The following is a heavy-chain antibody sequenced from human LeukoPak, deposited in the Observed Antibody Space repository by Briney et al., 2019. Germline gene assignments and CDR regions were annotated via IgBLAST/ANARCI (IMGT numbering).Heavy chain of an antibody. J-gene: IGHJ4*02. CDR1: GFTFSSYS. CDR3: ARAGRDYYDSSGYPSFDY. CDR2: ISSSGSTI. D-gene: IGHD3-22*01. V-gene: IGHV3-48*04. Sequence: GGSLRLSCAASGFTFSSYSMNWVRQAPGKGLEWVSYISSSGSTIYYADSVKGQFTISRDNAKNSLYLQMNSLRAEDTAVYYCARAGRDYYDSSGYPSFDYWGQGTLVTVSS.